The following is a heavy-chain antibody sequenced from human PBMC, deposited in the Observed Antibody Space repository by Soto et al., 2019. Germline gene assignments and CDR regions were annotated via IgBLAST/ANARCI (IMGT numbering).Heavy chain of an antibody. CDR2: IIPIFGTA. CDR3: AGIEAASGDY. J-gene: IGHJ4*02. Sequence: QVQLVQSGAEVKKPGSSVKVSCKASGGTFSSYAISWVRQAPGQGLEWMGGIIPIFGTANYAQKFQGRVTNPADEATGQAYMELRSLISEGTTVYHYAGIEAASGDYWGEGPLVTVSS. V-gene: IGHV1-69*01. CDR1: GGTFSSYA. D-gene: IGHD6-13*01.